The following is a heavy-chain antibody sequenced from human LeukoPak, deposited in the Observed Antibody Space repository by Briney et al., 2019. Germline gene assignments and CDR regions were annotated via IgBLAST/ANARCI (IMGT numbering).Heavy chain of an antibody. J-gene: IGHJ3*02. CDR3: ATSRGGSSGYFFDI. Sequence: ASVKVSCKVSGYTLTELSMHWVRQAPGKGLEWMGGFDPEDGETIYAQKFQGRVTMTEDTSTDTAYMELSSLRSEDTAVYYCATSRGGSSGYFFDIWGQGTMVTVSS. D-gene: IGHD3-22*01. CDR2: FDPEDGET. V-gene: IGHV1-24*01. CDR1: GYTLTELS.